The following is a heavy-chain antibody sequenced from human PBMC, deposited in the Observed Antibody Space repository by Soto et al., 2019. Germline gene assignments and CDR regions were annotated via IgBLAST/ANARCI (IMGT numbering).Heavy chain of an antibody. Sequence: EVQLLESGGGLVQPGGSLRLSCAASGFTFSSYSMSWVRQAPGKGLEWVSGFRSGGDDDTTYYGDSVRGRFTISRDNSKNTLFLPMNSLRAEHTAIYYCAKKVNSGSGSQFFDYWGQGTLVTVSS. J-gene: IGHJ4*02. V-gene: IGHV3-23*01. D-gene: IGHD3-10*01. CDR3: AKKVNSGSGSQFFDY. CDR1: GFTFSSYS. CDR2: FRSGGDDDTT.